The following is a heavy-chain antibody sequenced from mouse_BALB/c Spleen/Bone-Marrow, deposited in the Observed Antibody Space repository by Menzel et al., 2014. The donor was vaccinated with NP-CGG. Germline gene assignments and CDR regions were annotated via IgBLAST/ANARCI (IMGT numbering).Heavy chain of an antibody. CDR1: GLSLSSHY. D-gene: IGHD3-2*02. CDR3: ARYAGVHHATL. Sequence: EESGGRLVTPGTPLTLTCTVSGLSLSSHYMSWVRQAPGKGLEWIGIISSGSSTYYASWAKGRFTISRTSTTVDLKMTSLTTEDTATYFCARYAGVHHATLWGQGTLVTVSS. CDR2: ISSGSST. J-gene: IGHJ4*01. V-gene: IGHV5-6-5*01.